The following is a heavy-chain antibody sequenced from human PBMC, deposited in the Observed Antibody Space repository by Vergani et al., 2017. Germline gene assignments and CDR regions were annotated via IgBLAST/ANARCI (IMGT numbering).Heavy chain of an antibody. CDR2: IKSKTDGGTT. J-gene: IGHJ4*02. CDR1: GFTFSNAW. Sequence: EVQLVESGGGLVKPGGSLRLSCAASGFTFSNAWMSWVRQAPGKGLEWVGRIKSKTDGGTTDYAAPVKGRCTISRDDSKNTLYLQMNSLKTEDTAVYYCAKGGVVPAAPFDYWGQGILVIVSA. CDR3: AKGGVVPAAPFDY. V-gene: IGHV3-15*01. D-gene: IGHD2-2*01.